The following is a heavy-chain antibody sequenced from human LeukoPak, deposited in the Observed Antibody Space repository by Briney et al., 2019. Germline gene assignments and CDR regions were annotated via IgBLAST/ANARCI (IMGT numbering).Heavy chain of an antibody. CDR3: ARRSQAGGTGIGY. D-gene: IGHD6-19*01. CDR2: MNPNSGNT. CDR1: GYTFTSYD. J-gene: IGHJ4*02. V-gene: IGHV1-8*01. Sequence: ASVKVSCKASGYTFTSYDINWVRQATGQGLEWMGWMNPNSGNTGSAQKFQGRLTMTRNTSISTAYMELSSLRSEDTAVYYCARRSQAGGTGIGYWGQGTLVTVSS.